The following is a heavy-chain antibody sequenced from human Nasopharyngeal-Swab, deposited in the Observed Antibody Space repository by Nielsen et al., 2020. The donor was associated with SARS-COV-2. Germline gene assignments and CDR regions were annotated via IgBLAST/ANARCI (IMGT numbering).Heavy chain of an antibody. V-gene: IGHV3-15*01. D-gene: IGHD3-10*01. Sequence: WIRQRPGKGQEWDGRIKSIPYGGTTDYAAPVKGRFTISRVDSKNTLYLQMNSLKTEDTAVYYCTTDRSLLWFGELWGEYFQHWGQGTLVTVSS. CDR3: TTDRSLLWFGELWGEYFQH. J-gene: IGHJ1*01. CDR2: IKSIPYGGTT.